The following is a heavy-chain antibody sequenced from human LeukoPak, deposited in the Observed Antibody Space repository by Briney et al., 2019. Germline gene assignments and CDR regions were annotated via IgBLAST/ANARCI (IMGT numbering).Heavy chain of an antibody. CDR1: GYTFTNFD. J-gene: IGHJ5*02. CDR2: MNPKTGNT. Sequence: ASVKVSCKASGYTFTNFDINWVRQATGQGLEWMGWMNPKTGNTGSAQKLQGRVTITGNTSISTAYMELSSLRSEDTAVYFCARAVGWELLTWGQGTLVTVSS. D-gene: IGHD1-26*01. V-gene: IGHV1-8*01. CDR3: ARAVGWELLT.